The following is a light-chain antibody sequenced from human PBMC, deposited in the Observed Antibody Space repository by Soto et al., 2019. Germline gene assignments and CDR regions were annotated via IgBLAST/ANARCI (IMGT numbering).Light chain of an antibody. CDR3: QQYGSSPST. CDR2: GAS. Sequence: EIVLTQSPGTLSLSPGERATLSCRASQSVSSSYLAWFQLKPGQAPRLLIYGASGKATGIPDRFSGRGSGTDFTLTISRLEPEDFAVYYCQQYGSSPSTFGQGTKVDTK. CDR1: QSVSSSY. J-gene: IGKJ1*01. V-gene: IGKV3-20*01.